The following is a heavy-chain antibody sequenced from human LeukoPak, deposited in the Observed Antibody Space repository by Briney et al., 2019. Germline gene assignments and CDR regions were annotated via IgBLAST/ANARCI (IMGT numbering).Heavy chain of an antibody. V-gene: IGHV3-33*01. CDR2: IWYDGSKK. CDR1: GFTFSSYG. J-gene: IGHJ4*02. Sequence: GGSLRLSCAASGFTFSSYGMHWVRQAPGKGLEWVAVIWYDGSKKYYADSVKGRFTISRDNSKNTLYLQMNSLRAEDTAVYYCARDWGLITFGGVIAPPGYWGQGTLVTVSS. CDR3: ARDWGLITFGGVIAPPGY. D-gene: IGHD3-16*02.